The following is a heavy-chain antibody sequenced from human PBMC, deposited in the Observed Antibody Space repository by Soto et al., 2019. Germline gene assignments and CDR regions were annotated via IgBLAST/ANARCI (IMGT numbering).Heavy chain of an antibody. Sequence: LQDPAQDLGNPSRPRPSPGTSLVAPFIGSSSYWAWIGQPPGKGLGWLGNIYYSGSTYYNPSLKSRVTISVDTSKNQFSLKLSSVTAADSAVYYCARLYYYDPSGYYYGRFDHWGQGTLLTISS. CDR2: IYYSGST. CDR1: VAPFIGSSSY. CDR3: ARLYYYDPSGYYYGRFDH. V-gene: IGHV4-39*01. D-gene: IGHD3-22*01. J-gene: IGHJ4*02.